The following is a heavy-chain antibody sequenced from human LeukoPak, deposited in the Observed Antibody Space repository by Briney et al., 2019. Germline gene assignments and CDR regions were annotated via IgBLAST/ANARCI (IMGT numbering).Heavy chain of an antibody. D-gene: IGHD3-22*01. J-gene: IGHJ3*02. CDR1: GYTFTSYY. V-gene: IGHV1-46*01. Sequence: AASVKVSCKASGYTFTSYYMHWVRQAPGQGLEWMGIINPSGGSTSYAQKFQGKVTMTRDTTTSTVYMELSSLRSEGTAVYYCARATLHDSRALYAFDIWGQGTMVTVSS. CDR3: ARATLHDSRALYAFDI. CDR2: INPSGGST.